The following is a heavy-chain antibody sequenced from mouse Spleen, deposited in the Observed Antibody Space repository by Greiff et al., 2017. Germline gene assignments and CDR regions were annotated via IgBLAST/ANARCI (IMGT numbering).Heavy chain of an antibody. CDR3: TRVDYYGSFDY. CDR1: GFTFSSYA. J-gene: IGHJ2*01. D-gene: IGHD1-1*01. Sequence: EVQRVESGEGLVKPGGSLKLSCAASGFTFSSYAMSWVRQTPEKRLEWVAYISSGGDYIYYADTVKGRFTISRDNARNTLYLQMSSLKSEDTAMYYCTRVDYYGSFDYWGQGTTLTVSS. V-gene: IGHV5-9-1*02. CDR2: ISSGGDYI.